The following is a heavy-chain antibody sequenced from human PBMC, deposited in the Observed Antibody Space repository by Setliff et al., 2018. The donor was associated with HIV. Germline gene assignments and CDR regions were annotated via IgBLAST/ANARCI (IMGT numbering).Heavy chain of an antibody. CDR2: INPNSGAT. CDR1: GYTFNDYF. Sequence: ASVKVSCKSSGYTFNDYFIHWVRQVPGQGLEWMGWINPNSGATNYAQTFQGRVTMTRDTSVSKAYMELSRLRSDDTGIYYCAWGYYGSGSYYNVPFFDYWGQGTPVTVSS. J-gene: IGHJ4*02. V-gene: IGHV1-2*02. D-gene: IGHD3-10*01. CDR3: AWGYYGSGSYYNVPFFDY.